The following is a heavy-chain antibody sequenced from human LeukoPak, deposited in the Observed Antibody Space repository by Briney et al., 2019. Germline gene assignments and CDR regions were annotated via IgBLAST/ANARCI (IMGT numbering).Heavy chain of an antibody. CDR3: ATAHSESSGYYYDY. D-gene: IGHD3-22*01. V-gene: IGHV3-30*03. CDR1: GFTFGSYG. J-gene: IGHJ4*02. Sequence: GGSLRLSCAASGFTFGSYGMHWVRQAPGKGLEWVAEISDDGTNKSYADSVKGRFTISRDHSKNSLYLQMNRLRAEDTALCHCATAHSESSGYYYDYWGQGTLVTVSS. CDR2: ISDDGTNK.